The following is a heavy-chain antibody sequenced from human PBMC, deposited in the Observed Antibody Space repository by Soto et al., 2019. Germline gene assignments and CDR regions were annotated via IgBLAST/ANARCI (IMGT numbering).Heavy chain of an antibody. D-gene: IGHD6-19*01. CDR1: GYTFTSYD. Sequence: QVQLVQSGAEVKKPGASVKVSCKASGYTFTSYDINWVRQATGQGLEWMGWMNPNSGNTGYAQKFQGRVTMARKTSISTAYMGLSSLRSEDTAVYYCARVFVEQWLVRIPASYYYYYMDVWGKGTTVTVSS. CDR2: MNPNSGNT. CDR3: ARVFVEQWLVRIPASYYYYYMDV. V-gene: IGHV1-8*01. J-gene: IGHJ6*03.